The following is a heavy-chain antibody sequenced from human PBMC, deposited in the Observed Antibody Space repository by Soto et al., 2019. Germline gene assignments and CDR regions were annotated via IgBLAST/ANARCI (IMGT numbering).Heavy chain of an antibody. V-gene: IGHV3-23*01. CDR1: GFTFSSYA. Sequence: GGSLRLSCAASGFTFSSYAMSWVRQAPGKGLEWVSAISGSGGSTYYADSVKGRFTISRDNSKNTLYLQMNSLRAEDTAVYYCAKGLYGDQHYYYYYYMDYWGKGTTVTVSS. CDR3: AKGLYGDQHYYYYYYMDY. D-gene: IGHD4-17*01. J-gene: IGHJ6*03. CDR2: ISGSGGST.